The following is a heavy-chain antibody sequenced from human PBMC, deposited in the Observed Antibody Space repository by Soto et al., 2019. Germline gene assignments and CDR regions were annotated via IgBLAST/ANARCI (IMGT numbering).Heavy chain of an antibody. D-gene: IGHD2-15*01. CDR2: ISYDGSNK. V-gene: IGHV3-30*18. CDR1: GFTFSSYG. CDR3: AKDSGCSGGSCYLAEYFQH. Sequence: QVQLVESGGGVVQPGRSLRLSCAASGFTFSSYGMHWVRQAPGKGLEWVAVISYDGSNKYYADSVKGRFTISRDNSKNXLXQQMNSLRAEDTAVYYCAKDSGCSGGSCYLAEYFQHWGQGTLVTVSS. J-gene: IGHJ1*01.